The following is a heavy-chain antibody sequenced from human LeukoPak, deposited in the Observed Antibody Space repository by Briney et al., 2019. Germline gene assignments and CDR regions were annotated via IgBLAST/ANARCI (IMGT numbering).Heavy chain of an antibody. CDR2: IYSGGST. J-gene: IGHJ4*02. CDR3: ARGGQQLLDYFDY. CDR1: GFTVSSNY. D-gene: IGHD6-13*01. Sequence: HPGGSLRLSCAASGFTVSSNYMSWVRQAPGKGLEWVSVIYSGGSTYYADSVKGRFTISRDNSKNTLYLQMNSLRAEDTAMYYCARGGQQLLDYFDYWGQGTLVTVSS. V-gene: IGHV3-53*01.